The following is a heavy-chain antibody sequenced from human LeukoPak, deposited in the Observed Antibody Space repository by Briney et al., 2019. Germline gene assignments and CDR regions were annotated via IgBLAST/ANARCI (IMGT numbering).Heavy chain of an antibody. Sequence: ASVKASCKTSGGTFTSYAITWVRQAPGQGLEWMGKIIPISGTTNYAQKFQGRVTFTADESTSTDYMELSSLRSEDTALYYCARKLRLGGNWFDPWGQGTLVTVSS. V-gene: IGHV1-69*13. CDR2: IIPISGTT. CDR3: ARKLRLGGNWFDP. CDR1: GGTFTSYA. D-gene: IGHD1-26*01. J-gene: IGHJ5*02.